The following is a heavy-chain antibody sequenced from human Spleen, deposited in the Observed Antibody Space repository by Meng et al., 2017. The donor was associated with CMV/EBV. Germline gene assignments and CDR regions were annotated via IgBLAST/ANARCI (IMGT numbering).Heavy chain of an antibody. D-gene: IGHD3-16*02. CDR1: GHTFTGYY. J-gene: IGHJ2*01. V-gene: IGHV1-2*02. Sequence: ASVKVSCKASGHTFTGYYMHWVRQAPGQGLEWMGWINPNSGGTNYAQKFQGRVTMTRDTSISTAYMELRSLRSDDTAVYYCAREVSAPGVFGRRNFDLWGRGTLVTVSS. CDR3: AREVSAPGVFGRRNFDL. CDR2: INPNSGGT.